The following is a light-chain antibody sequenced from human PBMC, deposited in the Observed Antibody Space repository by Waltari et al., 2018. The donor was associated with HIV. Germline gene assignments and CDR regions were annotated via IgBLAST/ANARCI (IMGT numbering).Light chain of an antibody. CDR1: IILLYPSTTNTY. V-gene: IGKV4-1*01. J-gene: IGKJ2*01. CDR2: GAS. Sequence: ILIVPYRCSMTVPLCVRASVSCNSTIILLYPSTTNTYLAWYQQKAGQSPKLLIYGASGLECGVSDRFIASGSGTDFTLTINNVQTEDAAMYFCQQDLRFPYTFAQGTKVE. CDR3: QQDLRFPYT.